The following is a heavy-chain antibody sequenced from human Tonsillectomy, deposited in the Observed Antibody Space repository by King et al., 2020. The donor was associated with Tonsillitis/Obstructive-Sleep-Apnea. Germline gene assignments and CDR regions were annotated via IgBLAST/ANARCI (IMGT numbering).Heavy chain of an antibody. CDR2: ISSSSSYI. CDR1: GFTFSSYS. Sequence: AQLVQSGGGLVKPGGSLRFSCAASGFTFSSYSMNWVRQAPGKGLEWVSSISSSSSYIYYADSVKGRFTISRDNAKNSLYLQMNSLRAEDTAVYYCARDDVPPEDGDPHWDFDLWGRGTLVTVSS. V-gene: IGHV3-21*01. CDR3: ARDDVPPEDGDPHWDFDL. J-gene: IGHJ2*01. D-gene: IGHD4-17*01.